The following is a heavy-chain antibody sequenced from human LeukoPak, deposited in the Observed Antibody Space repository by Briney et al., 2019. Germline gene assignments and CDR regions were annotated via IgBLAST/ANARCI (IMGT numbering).Heavy chain of an antibody. Sequence: SETLSLTCAVYGGSFSGYYWSWIRQPPGKGLEWIGEINHSGSTNYNPSLKSRVTISVDTSKNQFSLKLSSVTAADTAVYYCARAPYYYDSSGYNHEYFQHWGQGTLVTVSS. CDR3: ARAPYYYDSSGYNHEYFQH. CDR2: INHSGST. CDR1: GGSFSGYY. D-gene: IGHD3-22*01. V-gene: IGHV4-34*01. J-gene: IGHJ1*01.